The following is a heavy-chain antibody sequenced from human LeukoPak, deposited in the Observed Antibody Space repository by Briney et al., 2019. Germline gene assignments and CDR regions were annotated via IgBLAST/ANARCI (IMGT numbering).Heavy chain of an antibody. Sequence: GGSLRLSCAASGFTFSKYSMIWVRLAPGKGLEWLSYISPGSDTIYYADSVRGRFTISRDNAKNSLYLQMDSLRAEDTAVYYCARGGIITSYAFEIWGQGAMVTVSS. V-gene: IGHV3-48*04. D-gene: IGHD1-26*01. CDR2: ISPGSDTI. CDR1: GFTFSKYS. CDR3: ARGGIITSYAFEI. J-gene: IGHJ3*02.